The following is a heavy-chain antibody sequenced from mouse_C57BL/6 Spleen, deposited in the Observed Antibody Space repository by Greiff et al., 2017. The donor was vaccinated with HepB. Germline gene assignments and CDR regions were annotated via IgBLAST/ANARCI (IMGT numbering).Heavy chain of an antibody. CDR2: ISSGGSYT. D-gene: IGHD2-5*01. CDR3: ARHDSNPWFAY. Sequence: EVKLVESGGDLVKPGGSLKLSCAASGFTFSSYGMSWVRQTPDKRLEWVATISSGGSYTYYPDSVKGRFTISRDNAKNTRYLQMSSLKSEDTALYYCARHDSNPWFAYWGQGTLVTVSA. V-gene: IGHV5-6*01. J-gene: IGHJ3*01. CDR1: GFTFSSYG.